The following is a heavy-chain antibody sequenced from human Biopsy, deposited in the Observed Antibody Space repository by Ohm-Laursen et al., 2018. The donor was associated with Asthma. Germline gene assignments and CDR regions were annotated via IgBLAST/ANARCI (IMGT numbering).Heavy chain of an antibody. V-gene: IGHV4-39*01. Sequence: SETLSLTCTVSGGSITSSSYYWGWIRQPPGKGMEWIGSMYHSGSLYYHPSLKSRPTISVDTSKNQLSLKMSSVTAADTAVYFCVRHQYSSSWSTFDYWGQGALVTVSS. CDR2: MYHSGSL. CDR3: VRHQYSSSWSTFDY. D-gene: IGHD3-22*01. CDR1: GGSITSSSYY. J-gene: IGHJ4*02.